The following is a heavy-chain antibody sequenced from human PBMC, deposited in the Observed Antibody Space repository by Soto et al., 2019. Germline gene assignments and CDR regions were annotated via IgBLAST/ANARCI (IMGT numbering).Heavy chain of an antibody. CDR3: ARDRCRQLVCRYGMDV. J-gene: IGHJ6*02. Sequence: EVQLVESGGGLVQPGGSLRLSCAASGFTFSSYSMNWVRQAPGKGLEWVSYISSSSSTIYYADSVKGRFTISRDNAKNSLYLQMNSLRDEDTAVYYCARDRCRQLVCRYGMDVWGQGTTVTVSS. CDR2: ISSSSSTI. D-gene: IGHD6-6*01. V-gene: IGHV3-48*02. CDR1: GFTFSSYS.